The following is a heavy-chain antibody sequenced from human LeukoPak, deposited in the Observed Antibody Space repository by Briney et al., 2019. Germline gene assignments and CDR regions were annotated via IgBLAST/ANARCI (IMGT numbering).Heavy chain of an antibody. J-gene: IGHJ4*02. D-gene: IGHD3-22*01. CDR2: INHSGST. CDR1: GRSFSGYY. V-gene: IGHV4-34*01. CDR3: ARPRVLDSSGFDY. Sequence: SETLSLTCAVYGRSFSGYYWSWIRQPPGKGLEWIGEINHSGSTNYNPSLKSRVTISVDTSKNQFSLKLSSVTAADTAVYYCARPRVLDSSGFDYWGQGTLVTVSS.